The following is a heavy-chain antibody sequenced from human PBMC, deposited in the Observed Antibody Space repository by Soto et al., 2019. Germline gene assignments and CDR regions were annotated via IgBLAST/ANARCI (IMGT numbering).Heavy chain of an antibody. CDR2: IYYSGNN. D-gene: IGHD3-3*01. Sequence: QVQLHESDPGLLKPSQPLSLPCTVLGASISSGGYYWTWIRQHPGKGLEWFGYIYYSGNNYYTPSLKSRLTISVDTSKNHFPLKLSSVTAADTAVYYCASEPSIWGQGTLVTVSS. V-gene: IGHV4-31*03. CDR1: GASISSGGYY. J-gene: IGHJ4*02. CDR3: ASEPSI.